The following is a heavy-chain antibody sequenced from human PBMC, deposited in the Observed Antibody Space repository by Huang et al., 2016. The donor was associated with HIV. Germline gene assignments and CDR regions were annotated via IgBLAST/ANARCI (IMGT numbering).Heavy chain of an antibody. D-gene: IGHD3-10*01. V-gene: IGHV4-34*01. CDR3: AGTKMTETFSGSTWSYFDY. J-gene: IGHJ4*02. Sequence: QVRLEQWGPRLLKPSDTLSLKCAVYGDSFSGYFWTWIRQSPVKGLEWTGGVNHGGSTTYNPAVKCRVSMSLESCKNQLYLNLTSVTAAGTAMYICAGTKMTETFSGSTWSYFDYWGRGTPVTVSS. CDR2: VNHGGST. CDR1: GDSFSGYF.